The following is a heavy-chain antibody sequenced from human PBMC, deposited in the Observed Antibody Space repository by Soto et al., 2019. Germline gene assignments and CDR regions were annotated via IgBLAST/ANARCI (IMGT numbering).Heavy chain of an antibody. D-gene: IGHD6-13*01. V-gene: IGHV3-33*07. CDR3: ARDLMAAAGNYYYYYYGMDV. J-gene: IGHJ6*02. Sequence: PGGVLTLSCAASGFSFSRYCMYWGQQAPGKGLELVAVIWYDGSNKYYADSVKGRFTISRDNSKNTLYLQMNSLRAEDTAVYYCARDLMAAAGNYYYYYYGMDVWGQGTTVTVSS. CDR1: GFSFSRYC. CDR2: IWYDGSNK.